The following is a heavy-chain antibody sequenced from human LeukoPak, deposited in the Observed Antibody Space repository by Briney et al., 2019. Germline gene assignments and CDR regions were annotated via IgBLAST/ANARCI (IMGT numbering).Heavy chain of an antibody. V-gene: IGHV1-2*02. CDR3: ARAGLRWYYYFDY. Sequence: ASVKVSCKASGYTFTGYYMHWVRQAPGQGLEWMGWINPNSGGTNYAQKLQGRVTMTTDTSTSTAYMELRSLRSDDTAVYYCARAGLRWYYYFDYWGQGTLVTVSS. CDR2: INPNSGGT. CDR1: GYTFTGYY. J-gene: IGHJ4*02. D-gene: IGHD4-23*01.